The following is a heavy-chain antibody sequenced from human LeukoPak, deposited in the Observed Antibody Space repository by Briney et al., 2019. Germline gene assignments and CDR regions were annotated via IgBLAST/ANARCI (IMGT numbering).Heavy chain of an antibody. J-gene: IGHJ5*02. CDR1: GYSINNYW. CDR3: ARQEYCSGGSCYTWFDP. CDR2: IYPADSDI. V-gene: IGHV5-51*01. D-gene: IGHD2-15*01. Sequence: GESLKTSCKGSGYSINNYWIGWVRQMPGKGLEWMGIIYPADSDIRYSPSFQGQVTISADKSISTAYLQWSSLKASDTAMYYCARQEYCSGGSCYTWFDPWGQGTLVTVSS.